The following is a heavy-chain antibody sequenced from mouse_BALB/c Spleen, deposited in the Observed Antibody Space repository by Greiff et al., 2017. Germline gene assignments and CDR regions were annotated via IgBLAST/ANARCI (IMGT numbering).Heavy chain of an antibody. CDR3: ARSGYGNDYYAMDY. CDR1: GYTFTSYW. D-gene: IGHD2-10*02. Sequence: QVQLKQSGAELARPGASVKLSCKASGYTFTSYWMQWVKQRPGQGLEWIGAIYPGDGDTRYTQKFKGKATLTADKSSSTAYMQLSSLASEDSAVYYCARSGYGNDYYAMDYWGQGTSVTVSS. CDR2: IYPGDGDT. J-gene: IGHJ4*01. V-gene: IGHV1-87*01.